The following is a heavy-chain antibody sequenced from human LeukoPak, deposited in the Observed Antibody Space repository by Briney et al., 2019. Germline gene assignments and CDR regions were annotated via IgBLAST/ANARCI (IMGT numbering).Heavy chain of an antibody. CDR3: ATLSPDGYFDH. J-gene: IGHJ4*02. V-gene: IGHV3-30*04. CDR1: GFTFTNYP. D-gene: IGHD5-24*01. Sequence: PGGSLRLSCATSGFTFTNYPMHWVRQPPGKGLEPVAVITSDGSHDYYADSVKGRFSISRDNFKNTLYLQMSSLRTEDTATYYCATLSPDGYFDHWGQGTLVTVSS. CDR2: ITSDGSHD.